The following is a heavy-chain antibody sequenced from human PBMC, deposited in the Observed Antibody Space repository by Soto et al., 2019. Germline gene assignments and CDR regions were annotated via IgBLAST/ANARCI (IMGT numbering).Heavy chain of an antibody. CDR2: IYYSGST. D-gene: IGHD3-10*01. V-gene: IGHV4-39*01. CDR3: ARTSRVYYYGMDV. J-gene: IGHJ6*02. Sequence: SETLSHTCTVSGGSISSSSYYWGWIRQPPGKGLEWIGSIYYSGSTYYNPSLKSRVTISVDTSKNQFSLKLSSVTAADTAVYYCARTSRVYYYGMDVWGQGTTVTVS. CDR1: GGSISSSSYY.